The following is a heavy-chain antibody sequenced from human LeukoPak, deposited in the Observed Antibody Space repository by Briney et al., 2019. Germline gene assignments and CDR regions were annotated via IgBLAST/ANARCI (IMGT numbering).Heavy chain of an antibody. CDR3: ARHRSGWLQSSFDY. CDR2: IYYSGSS. V-gene: IGHV4-39*01. J-gene: IGHJ4*02. Sequence: SETLSLTCSVSGGSISSSSSYWGWIRQPPGKGLEWIGSIYYSGSSFDNPALKSRVTISVDTSKNQLSLKLSSVTAADTAVYYCARHRSGWLQSSFDYWGQGTLVTVSS. CDR1: GGSISSSSSY. D-gene: IGHD5-24*01.